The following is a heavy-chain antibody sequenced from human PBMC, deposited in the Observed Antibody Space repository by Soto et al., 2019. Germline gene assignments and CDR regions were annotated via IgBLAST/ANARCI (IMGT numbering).Heavy chain of an antibody. CDR1: GYTFTSYG. CDR2: ISAYNGNT. Sequence: ASVKVSCKASGYTFTSYGISWVRQAPGQGLEWMGWISAYNGNTNYAQKLQGRVTMTTDTSTSTAYMELRSLRSDDTAVYYCARDWGPYYRATESPRNYWGQGPLVTVPS. CDR3: ARDWGPYYRATESPRNY. D-gene: IGHD3-10*01. V-gene: IGHV1-18*04. J-gene: IGHJ4*02.